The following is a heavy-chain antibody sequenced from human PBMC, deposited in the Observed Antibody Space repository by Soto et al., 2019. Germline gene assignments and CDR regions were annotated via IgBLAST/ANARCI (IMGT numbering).Heavy chain of an antibody. CDR2: IYSGGST. CDR3: ARDLRDLYYDFWSGYYPKRLYYYYGMDV. Sequence: PGGSLRLTCSASGFTFSSNYIIWVRQAPGKGLEWISVIYSGGSTYYADSVKGRFTISRDNSKNKLYLQMNSLRSEDTAVYYCARDLRDLYYDFWSGYYPKRLYYYYGMDVWGQGTTVTVSS. D-gene: IGHD3-3*01. J-gene: IGHJ6*02. CDR1: GFTFSSNY. V-gene: IGHV3-53*05.